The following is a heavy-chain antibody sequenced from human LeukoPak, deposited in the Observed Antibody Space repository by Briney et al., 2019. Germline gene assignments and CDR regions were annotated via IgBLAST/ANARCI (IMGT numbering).Heavy chain of an antibody. V-gene: IGHV4-30-2*01. Sequence: SETLSLTCAVSGGSISSGGYSWSWIRQLPGKGLEWIGYIYHSGSTYYNPSLKSRVTISVDRSKNQFSLKLSPVTAADTAVYYCARGGYDDFSLDYWGQGTLVTVSS. CDR2: IYHSGST. D-gene: IGHD3-3*01. J-gene: IGHJ4*02. CDR1: GGSISSGGYS. CDR3: ARGGYDDFSLDY.